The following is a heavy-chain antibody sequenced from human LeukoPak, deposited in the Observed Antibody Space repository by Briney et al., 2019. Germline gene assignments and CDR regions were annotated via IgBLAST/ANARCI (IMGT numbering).Heavy chain of an antibody. D-gene: IGHD2-2*02. CDR2: IKQDGSEK. CDR1: GFTFSSYW. Sequence: AGGSLRLSCAASGFTFSSYWMSWVRQAPGKGLEWVANIKQDGSEKYYVDSVKGRFTISRDNAKNSLYLQMDSLRAEDTAVYYCATPTPKRYCSSTSCYTAGGYWGQGTLVTVTS. J-gene: IGHJ4*02. V-gene: IGHV3-7*01. CDR3: ATPTPKRYCSSTSCYTAGGY.